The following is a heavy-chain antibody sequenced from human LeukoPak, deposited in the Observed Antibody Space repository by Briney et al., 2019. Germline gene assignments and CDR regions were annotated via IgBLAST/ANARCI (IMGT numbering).Heavy chain of an antibody. CDR3: AKDLDSSGYRFYFRH. V-gene: IGHV3-43*01. Sequence: PGGSLRLSCAASGFSFDEYTLHWVRQAPGKRLEWVSLISWDGGSRDYADSVNGRFTISRDNSKNSLYLQMNSLRTEDTALYYCAKDLDSSGYRFYFRHWGQGTLVTVSS. D-gene: IGHD3-22*01. CDR1: GFSFDEYT. CDR2: ISWDGGSR. J-gene: IGHJ1*01.